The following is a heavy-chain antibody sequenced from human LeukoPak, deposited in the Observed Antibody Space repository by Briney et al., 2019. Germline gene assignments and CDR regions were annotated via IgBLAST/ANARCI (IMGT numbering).Heavy chain of an antibody. CDR3: ARDTTMVRGVIIQGFDY. V-gene: IGHV4-59*01. J-gene: IGHJ4*02. Sequence: SETLSLTCTVSGGSISSYYWSWIRQPPGKGLEWIGYIYYSGSTNYNPSLKSRVTISVDTSKNQFSLKLSSVTAADTAVYYCARDTTMVRGVIIQGFDYWSQGTLVTVSS. CDR1: GGSISSYY. CDR2: IYYSGST. D-gene: IGHD3-10*01.